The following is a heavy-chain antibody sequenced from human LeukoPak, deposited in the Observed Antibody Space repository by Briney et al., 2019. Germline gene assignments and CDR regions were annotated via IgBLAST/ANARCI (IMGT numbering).Heavy chain of an antibody. J-gene: IGHJ4*02. CDR3: AKGRDTSGRQNFDF. CDR2: ISASGSGT. Sequence: GGSLRLSCEASGFTFTSYTMHWVPQAPGKRLEWVLSISASGSGTFYTDSMNGRFTISRDNAKKTFFLQMKNLRLGDTALYYCAKGRDTSGRQNFDFWGQGTLVTVSS. CDR1: GFTFTSYT. D-gene: IGHD6-19*01. V-gene: IGHV3-23*01.